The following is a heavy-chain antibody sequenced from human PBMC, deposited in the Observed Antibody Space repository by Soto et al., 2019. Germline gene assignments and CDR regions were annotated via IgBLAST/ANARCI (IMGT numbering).Heavy chain of an antibody. Sequence: EVQLVESGGGLVKPGGSLRLSCAASGFTFSNAWMSWVRQAPGKGLEWVGRIKSKTDGGTTDYAAPVKGRFTISRDDSKXTLYLQMNSLKTEDTAVYYCTTDPPSGWYESEYFQHWGQGTLVTVSS. CDR3: TTDPPSGWYESEYFQH. J-gene: IGHJ1*01. CDR2: IKSKTDGGTT. D-gene: IGHD6-19*01. V-gene: IGHV3-15*01. CDR1: GFTFSNAW.